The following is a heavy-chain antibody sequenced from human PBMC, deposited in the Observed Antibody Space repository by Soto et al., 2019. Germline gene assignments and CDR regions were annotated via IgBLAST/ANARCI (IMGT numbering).Heavy chain of an antibody. V-gene: IGHV3-48*01. D-gene: IGHD6-13*01. CDR3: AGQGGSRLNWFDP. Sequence: GGSLRLSCAASGFTFSTYSMNWVRQAPGKGLEWVSYISSSTIYYADSVKGRFTISRDNAKNSLYLQMNSLRAEDTAVYYCAGQGGSRLNWFDPWGQGTLVTV. J-gene: IGHJ5*02. CDR2: ISSSTI. CDR1: GFTFSTYS.